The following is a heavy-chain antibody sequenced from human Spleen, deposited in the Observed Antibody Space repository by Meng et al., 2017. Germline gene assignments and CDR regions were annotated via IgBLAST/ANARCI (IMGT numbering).Heavy chain of an antibody. CDR2: IYSGGST. V-gene: IGHV3-53*04. D-gene: IGHD3-22*01. J-gene: IGHJ4*02. CDR3: ARDRAMIVVGLIDY. CDR1: GITVSSNY. Sequence: GESLKISCAASGITVSSNYMSWVRQAPGKGLEWVSVIYSGGSTYYADSVKGRFTISRHNSKNTLYLQMNSLRAEDTAVYYCARDRAMIVVGLIDYWGQGTLVTVSS.